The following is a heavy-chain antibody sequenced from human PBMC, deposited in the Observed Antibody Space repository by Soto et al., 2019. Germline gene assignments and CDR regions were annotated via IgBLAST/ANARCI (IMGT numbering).Heavy chain of an antibody. D-gene: IGHD4-4*01. J-gene: IGHJ6*03. Sequence: VQLVESGGGLVQPGRSLRLSCAASGFTFDDYAMHWVRQAPGKGLEWVSGISWNSGSIGYADSVKGRFTISRDNAKNSLYLKMNGLRAEDTALYYWAKDIWEKTTTSYSMDVWGRGTTFTVSS. CDR3: AKDIWEKTTTSYSMDV. V-gene: IGHV3-9*01. CDR2: ISWNSGSI. CDR1: GFTFDDYA.